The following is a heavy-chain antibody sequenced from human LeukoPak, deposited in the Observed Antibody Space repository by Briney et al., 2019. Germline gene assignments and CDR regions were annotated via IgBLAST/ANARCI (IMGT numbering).Heavy chain of an antibody. CDR3: ARIPHLTYYDFWSGPGSIDY. V-gene: IGHV3-7*01. Sequence: GGSLRLSCAASGFSFRSYWMSWVRQAPGKGLEWVANIKQDGSEKYYVDSVKGRFTISRDNAKNSLYLQMNSLRAEDTAVYYCARIPHLTYYDFWSGPGSIDYWGQGTLVTVSS. D-gene: IGHD3-3*01. CDR1: GFSFRSYW. J-gene: IGHJ4*02. CDR2: IKQDGSEK.